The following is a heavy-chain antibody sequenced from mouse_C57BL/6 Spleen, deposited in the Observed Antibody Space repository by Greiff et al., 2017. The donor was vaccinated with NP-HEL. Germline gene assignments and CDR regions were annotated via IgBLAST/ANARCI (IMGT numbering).Heavy chain of an antibody. CDR2: IYPGDGDT. Sequence: VQLQQSGPELVKPGASVKISCKASGYAFSSSWMNWVKQRPGKGLEWIGRIYPGDGDTNYNGKFKGKATLTADKSSSTAYMQLSSLTSEDSAVYFCARRELVPFAYWGQGTLVTVSA. D-gene: IGHD4-1*01. V-gene: IGHV1-82*01. J-gene: IGHJ3*01. CDR1: GYAFSSSW. CDR3: ARRELVPFAY.